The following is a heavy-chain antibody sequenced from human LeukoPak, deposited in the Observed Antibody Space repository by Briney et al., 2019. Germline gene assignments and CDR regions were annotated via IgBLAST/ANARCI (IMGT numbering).Heavy chain of an antibody. CDR3: ASPSPYYYDSSGYYYEGYSFDY. CDR2: IYYSGST. Sequence: SETLSLTCTVSGDSITSSDYYWGWIRQPPGKGLEWIGSIYYSGSTYYNPSLKSRVTISVDTSKNQFSLKLSSVTAADTAVYYCASPSPYYYDSSGYYYEGYSFDYWGQGTLVTVSS. D-gene: IGHD3-22*01. J-gene: IGHJ4*02. V-gene: IGHV4-39*07. CDR1: GDSITSSDYY.